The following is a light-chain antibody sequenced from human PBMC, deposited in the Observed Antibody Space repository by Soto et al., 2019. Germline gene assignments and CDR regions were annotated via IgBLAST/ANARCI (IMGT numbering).Light chain of an antibody. V-gene: IGKV1-5*01. CDR3: QQYNSYGT. J-gene: IGKJ2*01. CDR2: DAS. CDR1: QSIDSS. Sequence: DIQMTQSPSTLSASVGDRVTITCRASQSIDSSLAWYQQKPRKGPKLLIYDASTLESGVPSRFSGSGFGTEFALTISSLQPDDFATFYCQQYNSYGTVGQGTKVDIK.